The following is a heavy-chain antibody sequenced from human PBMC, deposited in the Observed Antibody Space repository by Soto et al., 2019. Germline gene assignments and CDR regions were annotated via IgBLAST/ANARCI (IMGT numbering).Heavy chain of an antibody. D-gene: IGHD3-10*01. CDR2: ISGSGGST. J-gene: IGHJ4*02. CDR1: GFTFSSYA. CDR3: PKGIRWFGEFDY. V-gene: IGHV3-23*01. Sequence: EVQLLESGGGLVQPGGSLRLSCAASGFTFSSYAMSWVRQAPGKGLEWVSAISGSGGSTYYADSVKGRFTISRDNSKNTLYLQMNSLRAEDTAVYYCPKGIRWFGEFDYWGQGTLVTVSS.